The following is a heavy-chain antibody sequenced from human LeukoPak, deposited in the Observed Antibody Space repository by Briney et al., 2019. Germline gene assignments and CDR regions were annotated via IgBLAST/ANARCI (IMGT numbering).Heavy chain of an antibody. Sequence: GGSLRLSCTASGFTFRNYGMHWVRQATGKGLEWVSFIWSDGNNRFYADSVKGRFTISRDNSRNMLYLQMDTLRAEDTALYYCAKDPGASVSGFYMDVWGKGTTVIVSS. V-gene: IGHV3-30*02. CDR1: GFTFRNYG. J-gene: IGHJ6*03. D-gene: IGHD2-8*02. CDR2: IWSDGNNR. CDR3: AKDPGASVSGFYMDV.